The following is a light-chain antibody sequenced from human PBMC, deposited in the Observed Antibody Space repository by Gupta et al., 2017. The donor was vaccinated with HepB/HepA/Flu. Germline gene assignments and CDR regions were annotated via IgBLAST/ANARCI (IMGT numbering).Light chain of an antibody. J-gene: IGKJ1*01. CDR3: QQDYSMGT. CDR1: KRVLHSSNSKNY. CDR2: WSS. Sequence: IVMTQSPHSLTVSLAERATIHCTSSKRVLHSSNSKNYLALYQKQPGQPPKLLIYWSSTRESGVPDRFSRSGSGTDFTLTISSLQAEDVAVYYCQQDYSMGTFGQGTKVEIK. V-gene: IGKV4-1*01.